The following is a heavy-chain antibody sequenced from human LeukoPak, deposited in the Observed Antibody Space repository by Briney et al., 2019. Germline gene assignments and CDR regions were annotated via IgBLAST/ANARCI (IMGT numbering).Heavy chain of an antibody. V-gene: IGHV4-39*01. CDR1: GGSISSNDYY. CDR2: IYYSGST. D-gene: IGHD6-6*01. Sequence: SSETLTLTCTVSGGSISSNDYYWDWIRQPPGMGLEYIGSIYYSGSTYYNPSLKSRVTISVDTSKNQFSLKLSSVTAADTAVYYCARHRGSSSLFDYWGQGTLVTVSS. J-gene: IGHJ4*02. CDR3: ARHRGSSSLFDY.